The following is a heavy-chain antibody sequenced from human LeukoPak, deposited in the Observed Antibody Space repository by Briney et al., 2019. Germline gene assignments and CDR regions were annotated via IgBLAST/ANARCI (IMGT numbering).Heavy chain of an antibody. CDR1: GYTFTGYY. J-gene: IGHJ4*02. CDR3: ARAGIMITFGGVIVKALGDY. D-gene: IGHD3-16*02. V-gene: IGHV1-2*02. Sequence: GASVKVSCKASGYTFTGYYMHWVRQAPGQGLEWMGWINPNSGGTNYAQKFQGRATMTRDTSISTAYMELSRLRSDDTAVYYCARAGIMITFGGVIVKALGDYWGQGTLVTVSS. CDR2: INPNSGGT.